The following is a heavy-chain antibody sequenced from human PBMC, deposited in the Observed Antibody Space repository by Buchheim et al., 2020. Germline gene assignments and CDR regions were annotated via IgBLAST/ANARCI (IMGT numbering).Heavy chain of an antibody. CDR2: ISSSSSTI. J-gene: IGHJ4*02. CDR1: GFTFSSYS. Sequence: EVQLVESGGGLVQPGGSLRLSCAASGFTFSSYSMNWVRQAPGKGLEWVSYISSSSSTIYYADSVKGRFTISRDNAKNSLYLQMNSLRAEDTAVYYCARDLRRIAAAGTGYYFDYWGQGTL. V-gene: IGHV3-48*01. CDR3: ARDLRRIAAAGTGYYFDY. D-gene: IGHD6-13*01.